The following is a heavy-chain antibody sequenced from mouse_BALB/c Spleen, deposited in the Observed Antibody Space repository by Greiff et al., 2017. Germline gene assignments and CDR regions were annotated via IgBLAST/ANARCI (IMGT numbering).Heavy chain of an antibody. CDR2: INPNYDST. Sequence: VQLQQSGPELVQPGASVKMSCKASGYTFTSYVMHWVKQKPGQGLEWIGYINPNYDSTSYNQKFKGKATLTVDKSSSTAYMELRSLTSEDTAVYYCARYGNYEKGYYAMDYWGQGTSVTVSS. D-gene: IGHD2-1*01. CDR1: GYTFTSYV. J-gene: IGHJ4*01. V-gene: IGHV1-14*01. CDR3: ARYGNYEKGYYAMDY.